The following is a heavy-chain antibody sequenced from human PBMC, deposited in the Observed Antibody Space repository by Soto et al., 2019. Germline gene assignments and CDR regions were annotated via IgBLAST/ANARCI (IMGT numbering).Heavy chain of an antibody. Sequence: SETLSLTCTVSGGSISSSSYYWGWIRQPPGKGLEWIGSIYYSGSTYYNPSLKSRVTISVDTSKNQFSLKLSSVTAADTAVYYCARTGTTILYYYYMDVWGKGTTVTVSS. V-gene: IGHV4-39*01. CDR1: GGSISSSSYY. J-gene: IGHJ6*03. CDR2: IYYSGST. D-gene: IGHD1-7*01. CDR3: ARTGTTILYYYYMDV.